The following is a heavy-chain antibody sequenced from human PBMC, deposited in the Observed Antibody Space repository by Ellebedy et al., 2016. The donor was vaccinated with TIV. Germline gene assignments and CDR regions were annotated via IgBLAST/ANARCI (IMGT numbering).Heavy chain of an antibody. V-gene: IGHV4-59*01. CDR1: GGSISSYY. Sequence: SETLSPTXTVSGGSISSYYWSWIRQPPGKGLEWIGYIYYSGSTNYNPSLKSRATISVDTSKNQFSLKLSSVTAADTAVYYCARDGAFFRSSKEGGWFDPWGQGTLVTVSS. CDR3: ARDGAFFRSSKEGGWFDP. D-gene: IGHD3-3*02. J-gene: IGHJ5*02. CDR2: IYYSGST.